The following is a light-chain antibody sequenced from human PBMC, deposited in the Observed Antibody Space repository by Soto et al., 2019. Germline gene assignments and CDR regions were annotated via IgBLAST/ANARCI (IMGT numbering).Light chain of an antibody. CDR1: QSISGW. J-gene: IGKJ1*01. V-gene: IGKV1-5*03. CDR3: QQFYSYPWT. CDR2: KAS. Sequence: DIQMTQSPSTLSASVGDIVTTTCRASQSISGWLAWYQQKPGKAPKGLIYKASTLESGAPSRFSGSGSGTEFTLTISSLQPDDFATYYCQQFYSYPWTFGQGTKVDIK.